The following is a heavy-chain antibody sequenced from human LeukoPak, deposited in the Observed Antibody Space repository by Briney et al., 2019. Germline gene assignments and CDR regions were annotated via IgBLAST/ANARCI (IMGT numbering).Heavy chain of an antibody. Sequence: PGRSLRLSCAASGLTFSSYAMHWVRQAPGKGLEWVAVISYDGSNKYYADSVKGRFTISRDNSKNTLYLQMNSLRAEDTAVYYCARDSHYYFDYWGQGTLVTVSS. CDR1: GLTFSSYA. CDR2: ISYDGSNK. J-gene: IGHJ4*02. CDR3: ARDSHYYFDY. V-gene: IGHV3-30-3*01.